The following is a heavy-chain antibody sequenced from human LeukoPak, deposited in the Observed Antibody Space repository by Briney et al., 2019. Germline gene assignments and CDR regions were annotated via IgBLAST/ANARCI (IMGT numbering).Heavy chain of an antibody. Sequence: PGGSLRLSCVDSGFTFSNYAMSWVRQAPGKGLEWVSAISGSASSTYHAESVKGRFTISRDNSKNTLYLQMSSLRVEDTAVYYCARGAYYGDWGQGTLVTVSS. D-gene: IGHD3-3*01. J-gene: IGHJ4*02. CDR1: GFTFSNYA. CDR2: ISGSASST. CDR3: ARGAYYGD. V-gene: IGHV3-23*01.